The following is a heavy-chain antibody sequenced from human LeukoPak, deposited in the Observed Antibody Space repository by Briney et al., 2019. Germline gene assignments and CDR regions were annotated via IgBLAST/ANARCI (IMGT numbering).Heavy chain of an antibody. D-gene: IGHD7-27*01. CDR3: ARIPGDRPDD. CDR2: MYFGERT. V-gene: IGHV4-59*01. Sequence: SETLSLTFTVSGASMTSYYWTWIRQPPGKGLEWVGYMYFGERTNYNPSLKSRATISIDTSKKQFSLNLKSVTAADTAVYYCARIPGDRPDDWGQGTLVTVS. J-gene: IGHJ4*02. CDR1: GASMTSYY.